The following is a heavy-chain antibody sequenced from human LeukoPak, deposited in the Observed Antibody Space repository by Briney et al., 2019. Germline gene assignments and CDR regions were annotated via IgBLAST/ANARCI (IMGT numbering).Heavy chain of an antibody. V-gene: IGHV3-30*18. D-gene: IGHD3-3*01. J-gene: IGHJ6*02. CDR3: AKGDDFWSGYSSYYYYYGMDV. CDR1: GFTFSSYG. Sequence: PGRSLRLSCAASGFTFSSYGMHWVRQAPGKGLEWVAVISYDGSNKYYADSVKGRFTISRDNSKNKLYLQMNSLRAEDTAVYYCAKGDDFWSGYSSYYYYYGMDVWGQGTTVTVSS. CDR2: ISYDGSNK.